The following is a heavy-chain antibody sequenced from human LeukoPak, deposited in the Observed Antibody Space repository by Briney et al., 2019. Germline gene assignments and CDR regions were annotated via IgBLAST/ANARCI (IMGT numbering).Heavy chain of an antibody. Sequence: GGSLRLSCAASGFIFGAYQMSWFRQAPGKGREGGAKINPEGTETDIDSVKGRLTVSRDSAKNSLYLQMNSLSFEDTGVCYCARDWGERVSGGRAIDYWGQGTLVTVSS. V-gene: IGHV3-7*01. D-gene: IGHD3-3*01. CDR1: GFIFGAYQ. CDR2: INPEGTE. J-gene: IGHJ4*02. CDR3: ARDWGERVSGGRAIDY.